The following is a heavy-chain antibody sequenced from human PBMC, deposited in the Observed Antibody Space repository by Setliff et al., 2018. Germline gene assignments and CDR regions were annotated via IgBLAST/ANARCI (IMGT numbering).Heavy chain of an antibody. CDR1: GFTFNNFA. CDR2: IWYDGSNK. Sequence: SLKISCAASGFTFNNFAMHWVRQAPGKGLEWVAVIWYDGSNKYYADSVKGRFTISRDNSKNTLYLQMNSLRAEDTALYYCARQATDYWGQGTLVTVSS. CDR3: ARQATDY. J-gene: IGHJ4*02. V-gene: IGHV3-33*01.